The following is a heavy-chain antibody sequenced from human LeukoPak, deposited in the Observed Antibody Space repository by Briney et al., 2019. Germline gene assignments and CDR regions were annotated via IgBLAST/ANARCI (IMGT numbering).Heavy chain of an antibody. CDR2: INPNSGGT. CDR3: ARDRNGYDSSGYYFDAFDI. Sequence: ASVKVSCKASGYTFTGYYMHWVRQAPGQGLEWMGWINPNSGGTNYAQKFQGRVTMTRDTSISTAYMELSRLRSDDTAVYYCARDRNGYDSSGYYFDAFDIWGQGTMVTVSS. CDR1: GYTFTGYY. V-gene: IGHV1-2*02. J-gene: IGHJ3*02. D-gene: IGHD3-22*01.